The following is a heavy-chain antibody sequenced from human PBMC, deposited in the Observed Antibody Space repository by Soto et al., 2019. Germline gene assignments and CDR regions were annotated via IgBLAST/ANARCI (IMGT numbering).Heavy chain of an antibody. CDR2: ISGSGGTT. CDR1: GFTFSSYA. J-gene: IGHJ4*02. Sequence: EVQLLESGGGLVQPGGSLRLPCAASGFTFSSYAMSWVRQAPGKGLEWVSAISGSGGTTYYADSVKGRFSISRDNSKNPLYLQMNSLRAEDTAVYHCAKGRTSVGIHDYSDYWGQGTLVTVSS. V-gene: IGHV3-23*01. CDR3: AKGRTSVGIHDYSDY. D-gene: IGHD5-18*01.